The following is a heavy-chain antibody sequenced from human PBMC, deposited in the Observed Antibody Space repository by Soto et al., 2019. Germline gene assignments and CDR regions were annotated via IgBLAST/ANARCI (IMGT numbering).Heavy chain of an antibody. D-gene: IGHD3-16*01. CDR1: GGSISSYY. Sequence: ASETLSLTCTVSGGSISSYYWSWIRQPPGKGLEWIGYIYYSGSTNYNPPLKSRVTISVDTSKNQFSLKLSSVTAADTAVYYCARQWGNQWDYWGQGTLVTVSS. J-gene: IGHJ4*02. V-gene: IGHV4-59*01. CDR2: IYYSGST. CDR3: ARQWGNQWDY.